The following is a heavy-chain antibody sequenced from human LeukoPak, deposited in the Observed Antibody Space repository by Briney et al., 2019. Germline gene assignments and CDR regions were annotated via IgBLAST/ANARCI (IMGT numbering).Heavy chain of an antibody. CDR1: GFTFINYA. CDR3: AKDRVRAVAGLDAFDI. CDR2: ISGSGSST. V-gene: IGHV3-23*01. Sequence: GGSLRLSCAASGFTFINYAMSWVRQAPGKGLEWVSAISGSGSSTNYADSVKGRFTISRDNSKNTLFLQMNSLRAEDTAVYYCAKDRVRAVAGLDAFDIWGQGTMVTVSS. J-gene: IGHJ3*02. D-gene: IGHD6-19*01.